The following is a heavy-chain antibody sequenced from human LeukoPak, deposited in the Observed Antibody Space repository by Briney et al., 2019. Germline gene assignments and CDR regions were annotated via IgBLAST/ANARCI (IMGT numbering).Heavy chain of an antibody. D-gene: IGHD2-15*01. CDR3: AKWGCSGGSCYPFDY. V-gene: IGHV3-23*01. CDR2: ISGTGNRT. J-gene: IGHJ4*02. Sequence: GGSLRLSCAASGFTFSTYSMNWVRQAPGKGLEWVSAISGTGNRTYYADSVKGRFTISRDNSKNTLYLQMNSLRAEDTAVYYCAKWGCSGGSCYPFDYWGQGTLVTVSP. CDR1: GFTFSTYS.